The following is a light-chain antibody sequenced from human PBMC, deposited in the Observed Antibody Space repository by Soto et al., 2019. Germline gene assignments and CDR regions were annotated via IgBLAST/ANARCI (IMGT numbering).Light chain of an antibody. CDR3: QQYNNWPPVT. CDR2: GAS. J-gene: IGKJ5*01. CDR1: QSVSNN. V-gene: IGKV3-15*01. Sequence: EIVMTQSPVTLSVSPGERVTLSCRASQSVSNNLAWYQQKSGQAPRLLIYGASTRVTGIPARFSGSGSGTEFTLTISCLQSEDLAIYYCQQYNNWPPVTFGQGTRLDIK.